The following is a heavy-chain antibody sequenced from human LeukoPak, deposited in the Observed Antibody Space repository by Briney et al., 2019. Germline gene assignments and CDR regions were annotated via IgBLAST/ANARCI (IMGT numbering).Heavy chain of an antibody. CDR2: INPNSGGT. CDR3: ARAQKEKDDYYDSSGYYDY. Sequence: GASVKVSCKASGDTFSDYATNWVRQAPGQGLEWMGWINPNSGGTNYAQKFQGRVTMTRDTSISTAYMELSRLRSDDTAVYYCARAQKEKDDYYDSSGYYDYWGQGTLVTVSS. J-gene: IGHJ4*02. CDR1: GDTFSDYA. D-gene: IGHD3-22*01. V-gene: IGHV1-2*02.